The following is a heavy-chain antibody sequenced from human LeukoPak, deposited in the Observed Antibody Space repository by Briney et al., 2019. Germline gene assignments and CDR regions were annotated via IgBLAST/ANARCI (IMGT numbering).Heavy chain of an antibody. Sequence: GGSLRLSCEASGFTFSSYAMRWVRQAPGKGLEWVSAISGSGGSTYYADSVKGRFTISRDNSKNTLYLQMNSLRAEDTAVYYCAKELGAIHSGGFDYWGQGTLVTVSS. CDR1: GFTFSSYA. J-gene: IGHJ4*02. D-gene: IGHD1-26*01. V-gene: IGHV3-23*01. CDR3: AKELGAIHSGGFDY. CDR2: ISGSGGST.